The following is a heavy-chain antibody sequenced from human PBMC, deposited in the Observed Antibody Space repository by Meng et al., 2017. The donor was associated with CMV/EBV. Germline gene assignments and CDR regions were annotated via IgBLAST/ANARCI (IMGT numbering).Heavy chain of an antibody. Sequence: GGSLRLSCAASGFTVSSNYMSWVRQASGKGLEWVSVIYSGGSTYYADSVKGRFTISRDNSKNTLYLQMNSLRADDTAVYYCARGQEGRYYYYGMDVWGQGTTVTVSS. J-gene: IGHJ6*02. CDR1: GFTVSSNY. CDR2: IYSGGST. CDR3: ARGQEGRYYYYGMDV. V-gene: IGHV3-53*01.